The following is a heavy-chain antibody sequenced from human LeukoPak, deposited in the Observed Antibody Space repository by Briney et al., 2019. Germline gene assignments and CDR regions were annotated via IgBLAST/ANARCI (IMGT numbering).Heavy chain of an antibody. CDR1: GGSISSSSYY. CDR3: ASLYCSGGSCYYYGMDV. CDR2: IYYSGST. V-gene: IGHV4-39*01. J-gene: IGHJ6*02. D-gene: IGHD2-15*01. Sequence: PSETLSLTCTVSGGSISSSSYYWGWIRQPPGKGLEWIGSIYYSGSTYYNPSLKSRVTISVDTSKNQFSLKLSSVTAADTAVYYCASLYCSGGSCYYYGMDVWGQGTTVTVSS.